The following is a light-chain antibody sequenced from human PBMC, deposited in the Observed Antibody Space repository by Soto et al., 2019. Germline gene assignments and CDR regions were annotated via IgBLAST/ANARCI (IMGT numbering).Light chain of an antibody. CDR1: SSDVGGYNY. CDR3: SSYAGSKIVI. J-gene: IGLJ2*01. V-gene: IGLV2-8*01. Sequence: QSALTQPPSASGSPGQSVTISCTGTSSDVGGYNYVSWYQQHPGKAPKLMIYEVTQRPSGVPDRFSGSKSGNTASLTVSGLQGEYEADYYCSSYAGSKIVIFGGGTKVTVL. CDR2: EVT.